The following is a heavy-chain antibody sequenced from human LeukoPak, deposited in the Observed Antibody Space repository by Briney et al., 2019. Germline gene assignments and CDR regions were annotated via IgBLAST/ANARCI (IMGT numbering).Heavy chain of an antibody. D-gene: IGHD6-13*01. J-gene: IGHJ4*02. CDR2: INSDGSST. Sequence: GXLRLSCAAPGFTFISYWMHWVRPAPGKGLVWVSHINSDGSSTSYSDSVKGRFTISRDNAKNTLYLQMNSLRAEDTAVYYCARVMEPGIAAAGFDYWGQGTLVTVSS. V-gene: IGHV3-74*01. CDR3: ARVMEPGIAAAGFDY. CDR1: GFTFISYW.